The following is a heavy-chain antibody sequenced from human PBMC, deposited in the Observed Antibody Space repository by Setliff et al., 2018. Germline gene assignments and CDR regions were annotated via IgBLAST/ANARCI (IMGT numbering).Heavy chain of an antibody. J-gene: IGHJ6*03. Sequence: PSETLSLTCTVSGDSISSRRSYWGWFRQPAGKGLEWIGQIYTSWSTNYNPSLKSRVTISLDTSKNQFSLSLSSVTAADTAVYYCARGLEGEDYFYYMDVWGKGNTVTVSS. CDR3: ARGLEGEDYFYYMDV. CDR2: IYTSWST. CDR1: GDSISSRRSY. D-gene: IGHD2-21*01. V-gene: IGHV4-61*09.